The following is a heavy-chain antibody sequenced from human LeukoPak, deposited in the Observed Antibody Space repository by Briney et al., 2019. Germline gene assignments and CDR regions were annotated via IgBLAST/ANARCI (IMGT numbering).Heavy chain of an antibody. CDR2: MNNSGRT. Sequence: PSETLSLTCTVSGGSRNSYYWSWIRKSPGKGLERIACMNNSGRTKYNPSVQSRVTISLDTSKNQLSLQLRSMTAADTAVYYCARLLDYDNSGDPDTFDMWGQGTMVIVSS. D-gene: IGHD3-22*01. J-gene: IGHJ3*02. CDR3: ARLLDYDNSGDPDTFDM. CDR1: GGSRNSYY. V-gene: IGHV4-4*09.